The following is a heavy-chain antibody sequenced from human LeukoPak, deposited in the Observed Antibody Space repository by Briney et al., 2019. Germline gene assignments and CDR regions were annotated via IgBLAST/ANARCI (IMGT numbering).Heavy chain of an antibody. Sequence: GGSPRLSCAASGFTFSSYWMHWVRQALGKGLMWVSRINSDGSTTSYADSVKGRFTISRDNAKNTLYLQMNSLRVEDTAVYYCTRINYGWGQGTLVTVSS. J-gene: IGHJ4*02. D-gene: IGHD3-16*01. V-gene: IGHV3-74*01. CDR3: TRINYG. CDR2: INSDGSTT. CDR1: GFTFSSYW.